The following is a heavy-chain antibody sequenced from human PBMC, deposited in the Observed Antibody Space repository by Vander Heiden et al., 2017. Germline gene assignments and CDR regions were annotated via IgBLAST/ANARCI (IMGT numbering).Heavy chain of an antibody. CDR1: GVPFSNVA. D-gene: IGHD3-10*01. CDR2: IIPIFARA. Sequence: QVQLVQSGAEVKKPGSSVKVSCKASGVPFSNVAMNWVRQAPGQGLEWMGGIIPIFARANYAQKFQGRATITADESTSTAYLELRNLRSEDTAVYYCARPPGGSGTYFTHWGQGTLVTVSS. CDR3: ARPPGGSGTYFTH. J-gene: IGHJ4*02. V-gene: IGHV1-69*01.